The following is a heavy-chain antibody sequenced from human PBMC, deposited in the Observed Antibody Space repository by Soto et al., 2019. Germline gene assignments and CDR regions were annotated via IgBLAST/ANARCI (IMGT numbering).Heavy chain of an antibody. CDR1: GGSISSYY. J-gene: IGHJ4*02. D-gene: IGHD6-19*01. CDR2: IYYSGST. CDR3: ASRAVAGTGYFDY. Sequence: QSPTLSLPCTVSGGSISSYYWSWIRQPPGKGLEWIGYIYYSGSTNYNPSLKSRVTISVDTSKNQFSLKLSSVTAADTAVYYCASRAVAGTGYFDYWGQGTLATVSS. V-gene: IGHV4-59*01.